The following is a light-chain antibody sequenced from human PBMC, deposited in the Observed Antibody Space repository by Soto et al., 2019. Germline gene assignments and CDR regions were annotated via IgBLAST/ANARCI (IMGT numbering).Light chain of an antibody. CDR3: HQYAWSPLT. Sequence: EIVLTQSPGTLSLSPGERATLSCRASQSVISSYLAWYQQKPGQAPRLLIYDASRRATGIPDRFSGSESGTDFTLTISSLEPEDFAVYYCHQYAWSPLTFGQGTRLEIK. CDR2: DAS. CDR1: QSVISSY. J-gene: IGKJ5*01. V-gene: IGKV3-20*01.